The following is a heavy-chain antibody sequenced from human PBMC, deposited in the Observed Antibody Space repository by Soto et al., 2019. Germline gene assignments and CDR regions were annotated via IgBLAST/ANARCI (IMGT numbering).Heavy chain of an antibody. CDR3: ASQKLDVPAYLDS. Sequence: SETXSLTCTVSGGPINTNYYYWGWVRQPPGKGLEWIGSVSFSGTTYYSPSLKSRVTTSIDTSRNQFSLKLTSVTAADTAVYYCASQKLDVPAYLDSWGQGTLVTVSS. CDR2: VSFSGTT. CDR1: GGPINTNYYY. J-gene: IGHJ4*02. V-gene: IGHV4-39*01. D-gene: IGHD1-1*01.